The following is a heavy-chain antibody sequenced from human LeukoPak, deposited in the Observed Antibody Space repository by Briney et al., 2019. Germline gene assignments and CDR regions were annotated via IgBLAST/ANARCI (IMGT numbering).Heavy chain of an antibody. Sequence: ASVKVSCKASGFTFTGYYIHWVRQAPGQGLEWMGWVNPNSGGTNYAQKFQGRVTMTRDTSISTVYMELSRLRSDDTAVYYCARDSYGGEWSLGYWGQGTLVTVSS. CDR3: ARDSYGGEWSLGY. V-gene: IGHV1-2*02. J-gene: IGHJ4*02. CDR2: VNPNSGGT. D-gene: IGHD4-23*01. CDR1: GFTFTGYY.